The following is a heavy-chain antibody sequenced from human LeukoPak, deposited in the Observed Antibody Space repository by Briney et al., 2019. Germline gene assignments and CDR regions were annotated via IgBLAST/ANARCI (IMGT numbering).Heavy chain of an antibody. V-gene: IGHV1-2*02. D-gene: IGHD4-17*01. CDR2: INPNSGGT. Sequence: ASVSVSCKASGYTFTGYYMHWVRQAPGQGLEWMGWINPNSGGTNYAQKFQGRVTMTRDTSISTAYMELSRLRSDDTAVYYCARVVGDTGRFDYWGQGTLVTVSS. J-gene: IGHJ4*02. CDR3: ARVVGDTGRFDY. CDR1: GYTFTGYY.